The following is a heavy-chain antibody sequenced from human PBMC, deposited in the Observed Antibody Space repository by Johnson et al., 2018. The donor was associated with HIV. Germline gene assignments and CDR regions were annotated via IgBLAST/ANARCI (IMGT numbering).Heavy chain of an antibody. D-gene: IGHD2-21*02. J-gene: IGHJ3*02. Sequence: QVQLVESGGGVVQPGRSLRLSCAASGFTFSSYGMHWVRQAPGKGLEWVAVISYDGSNKYYVDSVKGRFTLSRDNAKNSLYLQMNRLRAEDPAVYYCAREMTHEDASDTWGHGTMVTVSS. CDR1: GFTFSSYG. CDR3: AREMTHEDASDT. V-gene: IGHV3-30*03. CDR2: ISYDGSNK.